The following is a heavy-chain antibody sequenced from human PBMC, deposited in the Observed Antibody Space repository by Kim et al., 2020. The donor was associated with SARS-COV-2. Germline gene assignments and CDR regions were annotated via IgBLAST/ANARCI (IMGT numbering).Heavy chain of an antibody. J-gene: IGHJ5*02. CDR3: GYYYVSWFDP. CDR2: ST. V-gene: IGHV3-23*01. Sequence: STYYADSVKGLFTISRDNSKNTLYLQMNSLRAEDTAVYWCGYYYVSWFDPWGQGTLVTVSS. D-gene: IGHD3-22*01.